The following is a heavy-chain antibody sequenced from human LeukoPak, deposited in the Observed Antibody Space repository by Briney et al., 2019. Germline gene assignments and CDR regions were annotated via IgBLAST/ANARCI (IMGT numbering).Heavy chain of an antibody. CDR2: IYYSGST. D-gene: IGHD4-17*01. Sequence: SETLSLTCTVSGGSISSGGYYWSWIRQHPGKGLEWIVYIYYSGSTYYNPSLKSRVTISVDTSKNQFSLKLSSVTAADTAVYYCARVGYGDRSFPASFDYWGQGTLVTVSS. J-gene: IGHJ4*02. CDR3: ARVGYGDRSFPASFDY. CDR1: GGSISSGGYY. V-gene: IGHV4-31*03.